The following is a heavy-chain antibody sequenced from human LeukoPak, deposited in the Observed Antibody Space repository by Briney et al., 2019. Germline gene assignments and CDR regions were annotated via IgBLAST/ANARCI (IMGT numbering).Heavy chain of an antibody. CDR2: INYSGST. Sequence: SETLSLTCTVSGGSISSSSYYWGWIRQPPGKGLEWIGSINYSGSTYYNPSLKSRVTISVDTSKNQFSLKLSSVTAADTAVYYCARPLAYYYDSSGYYYASYDAFDIWGQGTMVTVSS. CDR3: ARPLAYYYDSSGYYYASYDAFDI. V-gene: IGHV4-39*01. CDR1: GGSISSSSYY. J-gene: IGHJ3*02. D-gene: IGHD3-22*01.